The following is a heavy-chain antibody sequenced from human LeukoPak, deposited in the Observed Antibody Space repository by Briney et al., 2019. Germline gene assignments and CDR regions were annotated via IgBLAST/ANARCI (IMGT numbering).Heavy chain of an antibody. CDR2: INPNSGDT. V-gene: IGHV1-2*06. D-gene: IGHD3-10*01. CDR1: GYTFTAYY. J-gene: IGHJ4*02. Sequence: ASVKVSCKASGYTFTAYYLRWVRQAPGQGLEWMGRINPNSGDTEYTQKFQDGVTMTRDTSTSTAYMELSGLRSGDTAVYYCARDKYYYGSGTFYSSSVFDYWGQGTLVAVSS. CDR3: ARDKYYYGSGTFYSSSVFDY.